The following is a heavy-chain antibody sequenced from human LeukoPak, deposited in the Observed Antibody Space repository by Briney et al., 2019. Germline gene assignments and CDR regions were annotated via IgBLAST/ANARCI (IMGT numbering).Heavy chain of an antibody. J-gene: IGHJ3*02. D-gene: IGHD3-22*01. V-gene: IGHV4-59*02. CDR2: IYYTGNT. CDR3: ARGSPWYYYDSSGAFDI. CDR1: GGSVSNYY. Sequence: SETLSLTCTVSGGSVSNYYWSWIRQPPGEGLEWIGYIYYTGNTNYNPSLKSRVIISVDTSKNQFSLKLSSVTAADTAVYYCARGSPWYYYDSSGAFDIWGQGTMVTVSS.